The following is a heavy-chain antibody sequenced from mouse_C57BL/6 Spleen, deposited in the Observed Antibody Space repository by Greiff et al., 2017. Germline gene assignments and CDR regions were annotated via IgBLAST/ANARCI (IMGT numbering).Heavy chain of an antibody. CDR3: ALITTVVPGAMDY. CDR1: GYTFTSYW. V-gene: IGHV1-52*01. D-gene: IGHD1-1*01. CDR2: IDPSDSET. Sequence: QVQLQQPGAELVRPGSSVKLSCKASGYTFTSYWMHWVKQRPIQGLEWIGNIDPSDSETHYNQKFKDKATLTVDKSSSTAYMQLSSLTSEDSAVYYCALITTVVPGAMDYWGQGTSVTVSS. J-gene: IGHJ4*01.